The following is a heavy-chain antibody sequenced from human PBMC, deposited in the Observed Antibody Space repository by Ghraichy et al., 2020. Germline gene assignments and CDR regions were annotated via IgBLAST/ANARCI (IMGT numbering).Heavy chain of an antibody. CDR2: IYYSGST. CDR1: GGSISSYY. V-gene: IGHV4-59*01. Sequence: SETLSLTCTVSGGSISSYYWSWIRQPPGKGLEWIGYIYYSGSTNYNPSLKSRVTISVDTSKNQFSLKLSSVTAADTAVYYCAREGDDYGDYMHYFDYWGQGTLVTVSS. D-gene: IGHD4-17*01. J-gene: IGHJ4*02. CDR3: AREGDDYGDYMHYFDY.